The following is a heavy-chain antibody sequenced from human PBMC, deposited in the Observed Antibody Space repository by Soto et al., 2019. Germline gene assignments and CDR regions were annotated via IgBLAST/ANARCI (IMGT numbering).Heavy chain of an antibody. Sequence: SETLSLTCTVSGVAVSSGTYYWSWIRQPPGKGLEWIGHIYLSGSTNYNLSLKCRVNMSLATSRSHCSLKPSSVPAADRALYYCTRGPPRVEWFDPWGLGTLGTVP. CDR2: IYLSGST. CDR3: TRGPPRVEWFDP. V-gene: IGHV4-61*03. CDR1: GVAVSSGTYY. J-gene: IGHJ5*02.